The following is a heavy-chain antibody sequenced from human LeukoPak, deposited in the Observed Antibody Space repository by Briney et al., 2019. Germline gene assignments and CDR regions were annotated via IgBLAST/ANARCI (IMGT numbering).Heavy chain of an antibody. CDR2: IIPIFGTA. CDR3: ARARYYYDSSGYGAFDI. V-gene: IGHV1-69*01. CDR1: GGTFSSYA. J-gene: IGHJ3*02. D-gene: IGHD3-22*01. Sequence: GSSVKVSCKASGGTFSSYAISWVRQAPGQGLEWMGGIIPIFGTANYAQKFQGRVTITADESTSTAYMELSGLRSEDTAVYYCARARYYYDSSGYGAFDIWGQGTMVTVSS.